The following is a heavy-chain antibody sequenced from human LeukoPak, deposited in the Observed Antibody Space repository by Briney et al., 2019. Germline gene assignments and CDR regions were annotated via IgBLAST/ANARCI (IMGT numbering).Heavy chain of an antibody. V-gene: IGHV3-48*01. D-gene: IGHD1-26*01. Sequence: GGSLRLSCAASGFSFSSYSMNWVRQAPGKGLEWVSYISSSSSTIYYADSVKGRFTISRDNAKNSLYLQMNSLRAADTAVYYCARPRVGATGWFDPWGQGTPVTVSS. CDR3: ARPRVGATGWFDP. J-gene: IGHJ5*02. CDR2: ISSSSSTI. CDR1: GFSFSSYS.